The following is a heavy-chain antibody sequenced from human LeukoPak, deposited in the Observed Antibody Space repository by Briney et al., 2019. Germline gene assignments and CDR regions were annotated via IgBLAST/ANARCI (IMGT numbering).Heavy chain of an antibody. D-gene: IGHD3-9*01. Sequence: PGGSLRLSCAASGFTFSSYSMYWVRQAPGKGLEWVSSISSSSSYIYYADSVKGRFTISRDNAKNSLYLQMNSLRAEDTAVYYCAREGYDILTGYHYGMDVWGKGTTVTVSS. CDR1: GFTFSSYS. J-gene: IGHJ6*04. CDR3: AREGYDILTGYHYGMDV. V-gene: IGHV3-21*01. CDR2: ISSSSSYI.